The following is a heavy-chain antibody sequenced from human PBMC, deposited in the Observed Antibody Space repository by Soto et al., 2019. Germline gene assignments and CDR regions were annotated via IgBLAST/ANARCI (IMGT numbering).Heavy chain of an antibody. J-gene: IGHJ6*02. V-gene: IGHV2-5*02. CDR2: IYWDDDE. D-gene: IGHD2-15*01. CDR3: AHKGGRGAGMDV. CDR1: GFSVSTSGVG. Sequence: QITLKESGPTLVKPTQTLTLTCTFSGFSVSTSGVGVAWIRQPPGKALEWLALIYWDDDERYSPFLQSRVTITKDTSKNQVVLKMTNMEPVDTATYYCAHKGGRGAGMDVWGQGTTVTVS.